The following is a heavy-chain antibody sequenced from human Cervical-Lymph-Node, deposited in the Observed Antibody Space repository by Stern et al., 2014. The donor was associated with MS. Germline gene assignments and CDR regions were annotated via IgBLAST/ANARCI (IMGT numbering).Heavy chain of an antibody. CDR3: ARGLPSVVVPAAMFDRSWFSEPIDP. J-gene: IGHJ5*02. CDR2: MNPNSGNT. V-gene: IGHV1-8*01. Sequence: VQLVESGAEVKKPGASVKVSCKASGYTFTSYDINWVRQATGQGLAWMGWMNPNSGNTGYAQKFQGRVPMTRNTSISTAYMELSSLRSEDTAVYYCARGLPSVVVPAAMFDRSWFSEPIDPWGQGTLVTVSS. CDR1: GYTFTSYD. D-gene: IGHD2-2*01.